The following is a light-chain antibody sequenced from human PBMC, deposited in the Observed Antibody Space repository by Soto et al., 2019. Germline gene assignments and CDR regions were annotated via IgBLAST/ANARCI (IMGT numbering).Light chain of an antibody. J-gene: IGKJ2*01. V-gene: IGKV3-15*01. Sequence: EVVVTQSPRTLSVSLGQRATLSCRTSQTVSNNLAWYRQKPGQAPSLLIYGISTRATGLPARFSGTGSGTEFTLTISSLQPEDSALYYCQQYNNWPHTFGQGTKLEIK. CDR3: QQYNNWPHT. CDR1: QTVSNN. CDR2: GIS.